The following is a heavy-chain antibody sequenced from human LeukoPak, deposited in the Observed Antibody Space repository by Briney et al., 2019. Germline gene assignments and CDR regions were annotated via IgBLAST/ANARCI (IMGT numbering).Heavy chain of an antibody. CDR2: IIPILGIA. V-gene: IGHV1-69*04. J-gene: IGHJ1*01. CDR1: GGTFSSYA. D-gene: IGHD6-13*01. CDR3: AKGIAAAGILRDEYFQH. Sequence: SVKVSCKASGGTFSSYAISWVRQAPGQGLEWMGRIIPILGIANYAQKFQGRVTITADKSTSTAYMELSSLRSEDTAVYYCAKGIAAAGILRDEYFQHWGQGTLVTVSS.